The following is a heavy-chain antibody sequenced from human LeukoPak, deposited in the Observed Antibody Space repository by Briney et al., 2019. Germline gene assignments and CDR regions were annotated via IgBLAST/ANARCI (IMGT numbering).Heavy chain of an antibody. Sequence: SETLSLTCTVSGGFISSSPYYWGWIRQPLGKGLEWIGSIYYSGSTYYNPSLKSRVTISVDTSKNQFSLKLSSVTATDTAVYYCARRGSGWYYFDYWGQGTLVTVSS. J-gene: IGHJ4*02. CDR1: GGFISSSPYY. V-gene: IGHV4-39*01. D-gene: IGHD6-19*01. CDR2: IYYSGST. CDR3: ARRGSGWYYFDY.